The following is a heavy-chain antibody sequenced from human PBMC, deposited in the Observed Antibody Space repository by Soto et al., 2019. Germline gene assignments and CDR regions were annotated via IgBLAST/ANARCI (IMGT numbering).Heavy chain of an antibody. Sequence: SLRLACAASVFTFISYAMSFVRQAPGKGLEWVSAISGSGGSTYYADSVKGRFTISRDNSKNTLYLQMNSLRAEDTAVYYCAKDRREVYYDSSGYLDYWGQGTLVTVSS. CDR1: VFTFISYA. CDR2: ISGSGGST. V-gene: IGHV3-23*01. J-gene: IGHJ4*02. CDR3: AKDRREVYYDSSGYLDY. D-gene: IGHD3-22*01.